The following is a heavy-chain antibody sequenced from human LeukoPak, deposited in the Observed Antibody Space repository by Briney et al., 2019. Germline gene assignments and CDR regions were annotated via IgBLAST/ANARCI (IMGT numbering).Heavy chain of an antibody. CDR1: GFTFSSYG. CDR3: AKLGKLVRDAFDI. Sequence: PGGSLRLSCAASGFTFSSYGMHWVRQAPGKGLEWVAVIWYDGSNKYYADSVKGRFTISRDNSKNTLYLQMNSLRAEDTAVYYCAKLGKLVRDAFDIWGQGTMVTVSS. CDR2: IWYDGSNK. D-gene: IGHD6-6*01. V-gene: IGHV3-33*06. J-gene: IGHJ3*02.